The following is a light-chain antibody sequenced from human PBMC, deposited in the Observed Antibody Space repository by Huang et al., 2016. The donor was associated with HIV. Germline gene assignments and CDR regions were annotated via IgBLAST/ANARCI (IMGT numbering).Light chain of an antibody. CDR3: QQANSFPLT. Sequence: DIQMTQSPSSVSASVGDRVTITCRARQGISSLLAWYQQKPVKAPKLLIYAASSLQSGVPSRFSGSGSGTDFTLTISSLQPEDFATYYCQQANSFPLTFGGGTKVEIK. CDR2: AAS. J-gene: IGKJ4*01. CDR1: QGISSL. V-gene: IGKV1-12*01.